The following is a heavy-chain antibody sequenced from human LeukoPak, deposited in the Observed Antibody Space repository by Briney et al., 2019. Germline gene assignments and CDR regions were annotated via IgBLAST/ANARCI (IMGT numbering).Heavy chain of an antibody. D-gene: IGHD1-1*01. J-gene: IGHJ4*02. V-gene: IGHV3-33*01. Sequence: SGGSLRLSCAVSGFIFSGYGFHWVRQAPGKGLEWVAVTRFDGSIKQYADSVKGRFTISRDDSKNTLYLQMNSLKSEDTAVYYCARWGGTRQYYFDYWGRGTLVTVSS. CDR1: GFIFSGYG. CDR2: TRFDGSIK. CDR3: ARWGGTRQYYFDY.